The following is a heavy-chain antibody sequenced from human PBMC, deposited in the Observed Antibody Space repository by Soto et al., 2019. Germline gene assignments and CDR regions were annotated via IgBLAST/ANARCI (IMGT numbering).Heavy chain of an antibody. J-gene: IGHJ6*02. CDR1: GFTFSSYA. D-gene: IGHD2-21*02. V-gene: IGHV3-23*01. Sequence: GGSLRLSCAASGFTFSSYAMTWVRQAPGKGLEWVSGISGSGGSTYYADSVKGRFTISRDNSKNTLYLQMNSLRAEDTAVYYCARDSVLFCGGDCYPRYGMDVWGQGTTVTVSS. CDR2: ISGSGGST. CDR3: ARDSVLFCGGDCYPRYGMDV.